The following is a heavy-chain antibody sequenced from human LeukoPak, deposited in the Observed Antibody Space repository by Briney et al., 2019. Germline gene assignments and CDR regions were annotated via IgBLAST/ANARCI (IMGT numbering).Heavy chain of an antibody. CDR1: GYTFTGYY. D-gene: IGHD6-19*01. CDR2: IDPPSGAT. CDR3: ARSGFSTGFYMDF. J-gene: IGHJ4*02. V-gene: IGHV1-2*02. Sequence: GASVKVSCKASGYTFTGYYIHWLRQAPGQGLEWMGWIDPPSGATNYAQKFQDTVTMTRDRSIGTAYMEVRRLKSDDTAVYYCARSGFSTGFYMDFWGQGTLVSVSS.